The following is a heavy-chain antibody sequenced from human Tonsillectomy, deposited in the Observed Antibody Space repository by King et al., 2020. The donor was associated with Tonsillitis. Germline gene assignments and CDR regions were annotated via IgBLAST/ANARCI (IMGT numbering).Heavy chain of an antibody. CDR1: GFRFSDSY. J-gene: IGHJ3*02. CDR2: IGGDSIYT. CDR3: AREFWGAFNI. Sequence: VQLVESGGGLVKPGGSLRLYCEASGFRFSDSYMSWIRQAPGKGLEWISYIGGDSIYTDYADSMKGRFTISRDNAKNSLYLQMNSLRAEDTAIYYCAREFWGAFNIWGRGTMVTVSS. V-gene: IGHV3-11*06. D-gene: IGHD3-16*01.